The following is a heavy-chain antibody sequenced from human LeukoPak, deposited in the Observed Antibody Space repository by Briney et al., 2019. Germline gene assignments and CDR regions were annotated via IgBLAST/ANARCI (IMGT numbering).Heavy chain of an antibody. V-gene: IGHV4-61*09. J-gene: IGHJ4*02. CDR3: ARRRFVRGPDVVNPFDY. CDR1: GGSISSGSYY. D-gene: IGHD2-8*01. Sequence: SETLSLTCTVSGGSISSGSYYWSWIRQPAGKGLEWIGHIYTSGSTNCNPSLKSRVTISVDTSTNQFSLKLSSVTAADTAVYYCARRRFVRGPDVVNPFDYWGQGTLVTVSS. CDR2: IYTSGST.